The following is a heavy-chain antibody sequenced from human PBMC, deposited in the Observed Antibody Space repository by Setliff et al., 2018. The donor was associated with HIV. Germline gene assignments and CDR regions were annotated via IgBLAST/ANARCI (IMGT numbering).Heavy chain of an antibody. D-gene: IGHD2-21*02. V-gene: IGHV4-39*02. CDR2: VHYTGNT. CDR1: GGSITSSTYY. Sequence: PSETLSLTCTVSGGSITSSTYYWGWIRQPPGKGLEWIGTVHYTGNTYHNPSLKSRVTISVEVSKNQISLKLTAVTAADSAVYYCAREGDGIDFWGQGTLVTVPQ. J-gene: IGHJ4*02. CDR3: AREGDGIDF.